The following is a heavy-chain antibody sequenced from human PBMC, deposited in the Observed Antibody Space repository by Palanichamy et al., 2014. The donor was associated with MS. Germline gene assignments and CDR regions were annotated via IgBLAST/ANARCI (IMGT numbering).Heavy chain of an antibody. Sequence: QVQLVQSGGEVKKPGGLSEGLLQDFWLQLFQLWCQLVRXAPGQGLEWMGWISGYNGDTKYGKSLQGRGVLSRDTSTSTAYMDLGSLRSDDTAVYYCARDSSIDSGAYKRIDYWGQGTLVTVSS. V-gene: IGHV1-18*01. D-gene: IGHD3-10*01. CDR3: ARDSSIDSGAYKRIDY. CDR2: ISGYNGDT. J-gene: IGHJ4*02. CDR1: LQLFQLW.